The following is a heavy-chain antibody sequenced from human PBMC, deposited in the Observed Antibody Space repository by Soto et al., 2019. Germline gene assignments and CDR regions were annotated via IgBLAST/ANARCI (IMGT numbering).Heavy chain of an antibody. D-gene: IGHD3-10*01. J-gene: IGHJ3*01. Sequence: PGGSLRLSCAACGFTFSNYAMHLVRQAPGKGLEWVAFISYDGSSKNYADSVKGRFTISRDNSKNTLYLQMNSLRAEDTAVYYCARAKGSADAFDFWGQGTMVTVSS. CDR3: ARAKGSADAFDF. CDR2: ISYDGSSK. CDR1: GFTFSNYA. V-gene: IGHV3-30*04.